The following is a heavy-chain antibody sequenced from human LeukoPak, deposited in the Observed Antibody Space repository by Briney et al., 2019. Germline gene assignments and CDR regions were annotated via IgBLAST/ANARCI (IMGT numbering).Heavy chain of an antibody. CDR2: IYYSRST. V-gene: IGHV4-59*08. CDR1: GGLLSSYY. CDR3: ASPALSNDAFDI. Sequence: SETLSLTSTVSGGLLSSYYGGWIRQPQGKGRELIAYIYYSRSTNYNPSLKSRVTISVDTSKNPCSLKLSSVTAADTAVYYCASPALSNDAFDICSQGTILTVSS. J-gene: IGHJ3*02.